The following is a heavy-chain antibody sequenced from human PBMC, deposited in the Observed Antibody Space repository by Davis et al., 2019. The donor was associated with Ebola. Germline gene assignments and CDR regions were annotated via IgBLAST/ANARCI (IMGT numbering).Heavy chain of an antibody. D-gene: IGHD6-13*01. J-gene: IGHJ6*02. CDR3: ARDDSSSWRGPYYYYGMDV. V-gene: IGHV1-69*13. CDR2: SIPIFGTA. Sequence: SVTVSRQASLGTLSSYAISCVRPPPGQGLERIRGSIPIFGTANYAQKFQGRVTITADESPSTAYMELSSLRSEDTAVYYCARDDSSSWRGPYYYYGMDVLGQRTTVSVSS. CDR1: LGTLSSYA.